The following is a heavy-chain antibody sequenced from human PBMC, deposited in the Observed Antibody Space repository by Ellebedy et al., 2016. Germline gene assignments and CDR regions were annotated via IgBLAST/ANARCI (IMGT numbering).Heavy chain of an antibody. CDR1: GFTFSSYA. D-gene: IGHD1-14*01. J-gene: IGHJ4*02. Sequence: GESLKISXAASGFTFSSYAMSWVRQAPGKGLEWVSAISGSGGSTYYADSVKGRFTISRDNSKNTLYLQMNSLRAEDTAVYYCARRGGRPGWYFDYWGQGTLVTVSS. CDR2: ISGSGGST. V-gene: IGHV3-23*01. CDR3: ARRGGRPGWYFDY.